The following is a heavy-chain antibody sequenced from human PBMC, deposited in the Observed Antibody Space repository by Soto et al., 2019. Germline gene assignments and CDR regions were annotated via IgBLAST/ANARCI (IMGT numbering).Heavy chain of an antibody. CDR2: IIPIFGTA. D-gene: IGHD3-22*01. V-gene: IGHV1-69*06. Sequence: SVKVSCKASGGTSSSYAISWVRQAPGQGLEWMGGIIPIFGTANYAQKFQGRVTITADKSTSTAYMELSSLRSEDTGVYYCARDLGYYDSSGYPPAYYGMDVWGQGTTVTVSS. CDR1: GGTSSSYA. CDR3: ARDLGYYDSSGYPPAYYGMDV. J-gene: IGHJ6*02.